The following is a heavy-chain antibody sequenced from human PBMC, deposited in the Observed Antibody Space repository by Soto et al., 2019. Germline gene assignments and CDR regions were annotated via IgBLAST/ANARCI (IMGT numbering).Heavy chain of an antibody. CDR2: VFIGGTT. CDR3: ARVGPYASGTYSFRHNRVAP. D-gene: IGHD3-10*01. J-gene: IGHJ5*02. CDR1: GFTVSSSH. V-gene: IGHV3-53*01. Sequence: EVQLVESGGRLVQPGGSLRLSCAASGFTVSSSHMTWVRQAPGKGLEWVSVVFIGGTTQYAASVKGRFTISIDKSENTMYLQMKSLRAEDTAVYYCARVGPYASGTYSFRHNRVAPWGQGTQVTVSP.